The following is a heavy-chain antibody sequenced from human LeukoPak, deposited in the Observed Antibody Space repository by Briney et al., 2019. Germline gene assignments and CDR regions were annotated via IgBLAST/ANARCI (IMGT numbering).Heavy chain of an antibody. CDR2: IYYSGTT. D-gene: IGHD5-18*01. CDR1: GGSISSSSYY. V-gene: IGHV4-39*07. J-gene: IGHJ4*02. Sequence: SETLSLTCTVSGGSISSSSYYWGWIRQPPGKGLEWIGSIYYSGTTYHNPSLRSRVTISIETSKNQFSLKLSAVTAADTAVYHCAREDTVMAPGFDYWGQGTLVTVSS. CDR3: AREDTVMAPGFDY.